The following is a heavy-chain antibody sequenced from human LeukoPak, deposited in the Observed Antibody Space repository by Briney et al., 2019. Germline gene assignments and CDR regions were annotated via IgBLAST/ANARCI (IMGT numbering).Heavy chain of an antibody. CDR1: GFTFSSYS. J-gene: IGHJ4*02. CDR3: ARDLVGATGCFDY. Sequence: GSLRLSCAASGFTFSSYSMNWVRQAPGKGLEWVSSISSSSSYIYYADSVKGRFTISRDNAKNSLYLQMNSLRAEDTAVYYCARDLVGATGCFDYWGQGTLVTVSS. CDR2: ISSSSSYI. D-gene: IGHD1-26*01. V-gene: IGHV3-21*01.